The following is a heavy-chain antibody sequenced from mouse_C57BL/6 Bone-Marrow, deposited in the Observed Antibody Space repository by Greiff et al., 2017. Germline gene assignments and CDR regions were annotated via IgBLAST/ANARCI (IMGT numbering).Heavy chain of an antibody. D-gene: IGHD1-1*01. CDR1: GYTFTSYG. CDR3: ARSLYYGSSLWYFDV. CDR2: IYPRSGNT. Sequence: VKLMESGAELARPGASVKLSCKASGYTFTSYGISWVKQRTGQGLEWIGEIYPRSGNTYYNEKFKGKATLTADKSSSTAYMELRSLTSEYSAVYFCARSLYYGSSLWYFDVWGTGTTVTVSS. V-gene: IGHV1-81*01. J-gene: IGHJ1*03.